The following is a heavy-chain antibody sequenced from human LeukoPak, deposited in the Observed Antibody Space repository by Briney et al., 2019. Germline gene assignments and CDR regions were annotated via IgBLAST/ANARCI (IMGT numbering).Heavy chain of an antibody. V-gene: IGHV3-7*05. CDR2: IKQDGSEK. Sequence: GGSLRLSCAASGLTFSDYLMSWVRQSPGKGLEWVANIKQDGSEKYYVDSVKGRFTISRDNAKNSLYLQMNSLRAEDTAVYYCAKVASMVRGDILNWYFNLWGRGTLVTVSS. D-gene: IGHD3-10*01. CDR3: AKVASMVRGDILNWYFNL. CDR1: GLTFSDYL. J-gene: IGHJ2*01.